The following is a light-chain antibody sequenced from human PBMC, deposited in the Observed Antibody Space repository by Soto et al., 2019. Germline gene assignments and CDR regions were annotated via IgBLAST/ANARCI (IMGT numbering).Light chain of an antibody. V-gene: IGKV1-5*01. Sequence: DIQMTQSPSTLPASVGDRVTITCRASQSISNWLAWYQQKPGTAPKVLIYHASNLQSGVPSRFSGSGSGTEFTLTISSLQSEDVATYYCQKYNSAYGTFGQGTKVDIK. CDR3: QKYNSAYGT. CDR2: HAS. CDR1: QSISNW. J-gene: IGKJ1*01.